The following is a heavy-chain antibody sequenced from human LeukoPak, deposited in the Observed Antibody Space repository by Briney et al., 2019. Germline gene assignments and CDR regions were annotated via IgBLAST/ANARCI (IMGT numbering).Heavy chain of an antibody. J-gene: IGHJ5*02. CDR3: ARGGWELPHGGWFDP. D-gene: IGHD1-26*01. V-gene: IGHV4-34*01. CDR1: GGSFSGYY. CDR2: INHSGST. Sequence: SETLSLTCGVYGGSFSGYYWSWIRQPPRKGLEWIGEINHSGSTNYNPSLKSRVTISVDTSKNQFSLKLSSVTAADTAVYYCARGGWELPHGGWFDPWGQGTLVTVSS.